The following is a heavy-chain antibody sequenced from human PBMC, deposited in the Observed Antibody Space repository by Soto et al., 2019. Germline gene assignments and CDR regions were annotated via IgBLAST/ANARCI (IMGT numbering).Heavy chain of an antibody. Sequence: QVQLVESGGGVVQPGRSLRLSCAASGFTFSSYAMHWVRQAPGKGLEWVAVISYDGSNKYYADSVKGRFTIPRDNSKNTLYLQMNSLRAEDTAVYYCARENSGYDFWYYFDYWGQGTLVTVSS. V-gene: IGHV3-30-3*01. J-gene: IGHJ4*02. CDR3: ARENSGYDFWYYFDY. D-gene: IGHD5-12*01. CDR1: GFTFSSYA. CDR2: ISYDGSNK.